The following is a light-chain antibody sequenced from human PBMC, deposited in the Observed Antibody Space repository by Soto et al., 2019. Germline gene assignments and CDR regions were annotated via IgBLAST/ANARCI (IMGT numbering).Light chain of an antibody. J-gene: IGKJ5*01. CDR3: QQRSNWPPIT. V-gene: IGKV3-11*01. CDR2: DAS. Sequence: EIVLTQSPATLSLSPGERATLSCRASQSVSSYLAWYQQKPGQAPSLLIYDASNRATGIPARFSGSRSGTDFTLTISSLEPEDFAVYYCQQRSNWPPITFGQGTRLEIK. CDR1: QSVSSY.